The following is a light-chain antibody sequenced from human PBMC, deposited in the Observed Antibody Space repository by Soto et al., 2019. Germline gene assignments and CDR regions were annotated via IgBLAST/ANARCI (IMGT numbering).Light chain of an antibody. CDR3: QQSYSTPYT. CDR2: AAS. CDR1: QSFSSY. J-gene: IGKJ2*01. Sequence: DIQMTQSPSSLSASVGDRVTITCRASQSFSSYLNWYQQKPGKAPKLLIYAASSLQSGVPSRLSGSGSGTDFTLTISRLQPEDFATYYCQQSYSTPYTFGQGTKLEIK. V-gene: IGKV1-39*01.